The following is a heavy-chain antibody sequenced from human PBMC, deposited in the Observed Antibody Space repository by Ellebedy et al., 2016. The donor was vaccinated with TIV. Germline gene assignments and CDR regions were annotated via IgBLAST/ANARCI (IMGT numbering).Heavy chain of an antibody. J-gene: IGHJ5*02. CDR1: GFTFSSYW. D-gene: IGHD6-13*01. CDR3: ARVPLAAGIWWFDP. V-gene: IGHV3-74*01. Sequence: GESLKISCAASGFTFSSYWMHWVRQAPGKGLVWVSRINSDGSSTSYADSVKGRFTISRDNAKNSLYLQMNSLRAEDTAVDYCARVPLAAGIWWFDPWGQGTLVTVSS. CDR2: INSDGSST.